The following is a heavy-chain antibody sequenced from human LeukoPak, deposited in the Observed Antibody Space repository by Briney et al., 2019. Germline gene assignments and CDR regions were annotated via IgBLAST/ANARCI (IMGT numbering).Heavy chain of an antibody. J-gene: IGHJ4*02. V-gene: IGHV3-7*01. CDR1: QFSISYDW. CDR3: VRGSGWFFGL. Sequence: PGGSLRLSCAASQFSISYDWMHWVRQAPGKGLEWVASIKEDGRGIHYLDSVKGRFSISRDNAKNSLYLEMNTLRAEETAVYYCVRGSGWFFGLWGQGSLVTVSS. CDR2: IKEDGRGI. D-gene: IGHD6-19*01.